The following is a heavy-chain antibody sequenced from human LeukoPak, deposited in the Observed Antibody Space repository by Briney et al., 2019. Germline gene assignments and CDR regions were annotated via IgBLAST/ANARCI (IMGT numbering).Heavy chain of an antibody. CDR2: IYPGDSDT. CDR3: ARLVVVNAHKQYYFDD. CDR1: GYSFTSYW. V-gene: IGHV5-51*01. Sequence: GEALKISCKVSGYSFTSYWIGWVRQVPGKGLEWMGIIYPGDSDTRYSPSFQGRVTFPAAKSISTAHRHWSSLESSATPLLCCARLVVVNAHKQYYFDDGRQGTLVTVYS. J-gene: IGHJ4*02. D-gene: IGHD2-15*01.